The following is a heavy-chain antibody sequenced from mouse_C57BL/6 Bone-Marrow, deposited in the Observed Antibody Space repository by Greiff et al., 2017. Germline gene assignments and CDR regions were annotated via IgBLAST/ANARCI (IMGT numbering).Heavy chain of an antibody. J-gene: IGHJ4*01. CDR1: GYTFTSYW. D-gene: IGHD2-2*01. CDR2: IHPNSGST. CDR3: AREEGLRRGDYYAMDY. V-gene: IGHV1-64*01. Sequence: QVQLQQPGAELVKPGASVKLSCKASGYTFTSYWMHWVKQRPGQGLEWIGMIHPNSGSTNYNEKFKSKATLTVDKSSSTAYMQLSSLTSEDSAVYYCAREEGLRRGDYYAMDYWGQGTSVTVSS.